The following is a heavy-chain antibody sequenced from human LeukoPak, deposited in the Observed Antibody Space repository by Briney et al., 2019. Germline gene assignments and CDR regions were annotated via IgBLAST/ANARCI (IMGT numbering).Heavy chain of an antibody. CDR1: GFTFSSYA. CDR3: ARDRSSGYYYFDY. J-gene: IGHJ4*02. D-gene: IGHD3-22*01. Sequence: PGGSLRLSCEASGFTFSSYALSWVRQAPGKGLEWVSAILGSGGNTYYADSVKGRFTISRDNSKNTLYLQMNSLRAEDTAVYYCARDRSSGYYYFDYWGQGTLVTVSS. V-gene: IGHV3-23*01. CDR2: ILGSGGNT.